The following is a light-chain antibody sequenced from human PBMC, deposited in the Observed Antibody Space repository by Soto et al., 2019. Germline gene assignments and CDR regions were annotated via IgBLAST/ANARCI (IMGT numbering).Light chain of an antibody. CDR2: WAS. CDR3: EQYYSTPWT. J-gene: IGKJ1*01. CDR1: QSVLYISNNKNY. V-gene: IGKV4-1*01. Sequence: IGLTPSADALAVSRCESYSINCKSSQSVLYISNNKNYLAWYQQIPGQPPKLLIYWASTRESGVPDRFSGSGSGTDFTLTISSLQAEDVAVYYCEQYYSTPWTFGQGTKVDI.